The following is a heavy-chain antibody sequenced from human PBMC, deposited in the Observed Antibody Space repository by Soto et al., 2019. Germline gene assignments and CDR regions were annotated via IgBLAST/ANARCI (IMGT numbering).Heavy chain of an antibody. Sequence: GGSLRLSCAASGFTFSSYAMSWVRQAPGKGLEWVSAISGSGGSTYYADSVKGRFTISRDNSKNTLYLQMNSLRAEDTAVYYCACGGDAPLPSYYYGMDVWGQGTTVTVSS. V-gene: IGHV3-23*01. J-gene: IGHJ6*02. CDR3: ACGGDAPLPSYYYGMDV. CDR1: GFTFSSYA. D-gene: IGHD2-21*02. CDR2: ISGSGGST.